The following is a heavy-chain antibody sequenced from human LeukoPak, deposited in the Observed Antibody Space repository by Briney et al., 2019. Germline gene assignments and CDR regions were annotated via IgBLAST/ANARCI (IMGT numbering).Heavy chain of an antibody. CDR1: GGSFSAYY. CDR2: INHSGST. Sequence: SETLSLTCAVYGGSFSAYYWRWIRQPPEKGLEWIGEINHSGSTNYNPSLKSRVTISVDTSKNQFSLKLSSVTAADTAVYYCAGQSGSTWAYWGQGTLVTVSS. D-gene: IGHD5-12*01. V-gene: IGHV4-34*01. J-gene: IGHJ4*02. CDR3: AGQSGSTWAY.